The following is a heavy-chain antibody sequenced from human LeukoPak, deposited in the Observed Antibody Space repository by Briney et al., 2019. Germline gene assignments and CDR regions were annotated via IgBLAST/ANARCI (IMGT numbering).Heavy chain of an antibody. V-gene: IGHV3-7*01. J-gene: IGHJ4*02. CDR3: TALDSSTYELGG. D-gene: IGHD2/OR15-2a*01. Sequence: QTGGSLRLSCSASGFTFGTYWMSWVRQAPGKGLEWVANMRRDGNEIYYLDSVRGRFTISRDNGKNSLYLQMNSLRAEDTAVYYCTALDSSTYELGGWGQGTLVTVSS. CDR2: MRRDGNEI. CDR1: GFTFGTYW.